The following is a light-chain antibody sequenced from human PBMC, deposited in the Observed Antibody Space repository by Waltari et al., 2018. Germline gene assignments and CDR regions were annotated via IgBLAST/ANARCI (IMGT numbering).Light chain of an antibody. CDR1: SSDVGGYNY. CDR3: SSYAGSNNLV. Sequence: QSALTQPPSASGSPGQSVTISCTGTSSDVGGYNYFSWYQQHPGKAPKPMIYDVSKRPSGVPDRFSGSKSGNTASLTVSGLQAEDEADYYCSSYAGSNNLVFGGGTKLTVL. J-gene: IGLJ2*01. CDR2: DVS. V-gene: IGLV2-8*01.